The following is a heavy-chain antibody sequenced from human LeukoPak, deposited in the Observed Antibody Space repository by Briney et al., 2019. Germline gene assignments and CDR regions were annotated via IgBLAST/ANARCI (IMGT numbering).Heavy chain of an antibody. J-gene: IGHJ4*02. Sequence: SETLSLTCTVSGGSISSYYWSWIRQPPGKGLEWIGYIYYSGSTNYNPSLKSRVTISVDTSKNQFSPKLSSVTAADTAVYYCARVVDDYDSSGYGYFDYWGQGTLVTVSS. V-gene: IGHV4-59*01. CDR1: GGSISSYY. D-gene: IGHD3-22*01. CDR2: IYYSGST. CDR3: ARVVDDYDSSGYGYFDY.